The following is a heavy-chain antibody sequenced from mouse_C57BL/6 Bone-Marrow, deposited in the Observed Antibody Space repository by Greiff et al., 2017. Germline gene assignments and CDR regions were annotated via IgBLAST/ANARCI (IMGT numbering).Heavy chain of an antibody. J-gene: IGHJ4*01. V-gene: IGHV5-17*01. CDR2: ISSGSSTI. D-gene: IGHD1-1*01. CDR1: GFTFSDYG. Sequence: EVHLVESGGGLVKPGGSLKLSCAASGFTFSDYGMHWVRQAPEKGLEWVAYISSGSSTIYYADTVKGRFTISRDNAKNTLFLQMTSLRSEDTAMYYCARQNLITTVSMDYWGQGTSVTVSS. CDR3: ARQNLITTVSMDY.